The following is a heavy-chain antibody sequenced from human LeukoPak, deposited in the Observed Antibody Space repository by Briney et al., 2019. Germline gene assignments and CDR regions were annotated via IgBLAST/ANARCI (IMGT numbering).Heavy chain of an antibody. CDR1: GFTFSNYW. CDR3: LTVVETTTAAFDI. CDR2: IDANAKTT. V-gene: IGHV3-74*01. Sequence: GGSLRLSCAASGFTFSNYWLHWVHQAPGKGLVWVSRIDANAKTTSYADSVKGRFTISTDNAKKTLYLQMNSLRVEDTAVYYCLTVVETTTAAFDIWGQGTMVTVSS. J-gene: IGHJ3*02. D-gene: IGHD3-22*01.